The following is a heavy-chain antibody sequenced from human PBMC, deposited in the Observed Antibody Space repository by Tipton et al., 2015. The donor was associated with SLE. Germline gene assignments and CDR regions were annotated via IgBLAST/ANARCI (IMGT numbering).Heavy chain of an antibody. CDR2: IKHDGSEK. CDR1: GFTFDDYA. CDR3: ARWDIVGTTTLDY. V-gene: IGHV3-7*01. Sequence: SLRLSCVASGFTFDDYAMHWVRQRPGKGLEWVANIKHDGSEKYYVDSVRGRFTISRDNAKNSLYLQMNSLRAEDTAVYYCARWDIVGTTTLDYWGQGTLVTVSS. D-gene: IGHD1-26*01. J-gene: IGHJ4*02.